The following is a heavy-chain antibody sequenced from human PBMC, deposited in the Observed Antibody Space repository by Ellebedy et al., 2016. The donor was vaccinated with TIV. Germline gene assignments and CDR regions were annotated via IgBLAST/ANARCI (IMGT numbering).Heavy chain of an antibody. D-gene: IGHD5-24*01. CDR3: ARSPPAGYNLYYFDC. Sequence: GESLKISCAASEFTVSNNYMSWVRQAPGKGLEWVSSIYAGGNTHYADSVKGRFTISRDNSKNTLYLQMNSLRAEDTAVYYCARSPPAGYNLYYFDCWGQGTLVTVSS. J-gene: IGHJ4*02. CDR1: EFTVSNNY. CDR2: IYAGGNT. V-gene: IGHV3-66*01.